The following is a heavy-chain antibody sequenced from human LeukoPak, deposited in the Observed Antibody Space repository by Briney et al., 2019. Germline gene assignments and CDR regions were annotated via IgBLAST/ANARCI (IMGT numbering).Heavy chain of an antibody. V-gene: IGHV4-34*01. CDR2: IHPHGIF. CDR3: ARGRDRSKAGDH. D-gene: IGHD5-24*01. CDR1: GGSCDDYY. Sequence: SETLSLTCAVYGGSCDDYYCSWIRQPPGKGLERIGEIHPHGIFYYNSSLTSRVTISIDTSKSQFSLRLTSVTAADTAFYYCARGRDRSKAGDHWGQGSLVTVSS. J-gene: IGHJ4*02.